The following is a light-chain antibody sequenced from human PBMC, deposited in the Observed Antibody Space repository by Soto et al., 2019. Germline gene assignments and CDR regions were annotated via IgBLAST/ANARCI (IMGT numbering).Light chain of an antibody. CDR1: SSDVGGSNS. CDR3: CSYVSSYTFVL. CDR2: DVV. Sequence: QSALTQPRSVSGSPGQSVTISCTGTSSDVGGSNSVSWYQQYPGKAPKLIIYDVVQRPSGVPDRFSGFKFGNTASLTISGLQAEDEADYHCCSYVSSYTFVLFGGGTKLTVL. J-gene: IGLJ2*01. V-gene: IGLV2-11*01.